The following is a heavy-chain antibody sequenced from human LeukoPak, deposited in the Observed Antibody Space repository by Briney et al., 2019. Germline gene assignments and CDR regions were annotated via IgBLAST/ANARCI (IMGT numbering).Heavy chain of an antibody. CDR2: IYSGGST. J-gene: IGHJ4*02. CDR1: GFTVSSNY. Sequence: GGSLRLSCAASGFTVSSNYMSWVRQAPGKGLEWDSVIYSGGSTYYADSVKGRFTISRDNSKNTLYLQMNSLRAEDTAVYYCARDLRGSGSYSYFDYWGQGTLVTVSS. CDR3: ARDLRGSGSYSYFDY. D-gene: IGHD3-10*01. V-gene: IGHV3-66*01.